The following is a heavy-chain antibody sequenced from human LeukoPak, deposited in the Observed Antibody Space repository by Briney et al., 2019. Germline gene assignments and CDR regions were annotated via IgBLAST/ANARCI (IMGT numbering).Heavy chain of an antibody. CDR3: ASPRVFSYGYFDH. J-gene: IGHJ4*02. CDR1: GSSISSNSAY. V-gene: IGHV4-39*01. Sequence: SETLSLTCTVSGSSISSNSAYCGWIRQPPGKGLEWIGSIYYSKNTYYNPSLKSRVTISADTSKNQFSLRLDSVSAADTAVYYCASPRVFSYGYFDHWGQGSLVTVSS. D-gene: IGHD5-18*01. CDR2: IYYSKNT.